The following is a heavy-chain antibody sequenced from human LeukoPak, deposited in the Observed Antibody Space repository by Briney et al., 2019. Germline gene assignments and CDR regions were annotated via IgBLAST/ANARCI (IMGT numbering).Heavy chain of an antibody. CDR2: IYPADSDT. D-gene: IGHD2-2*01. CDR1: GYSFTSYW. Sequence: GESLKISCKGSGYSFTSYWIGWVRQMPGKGLEWMGIIYPADSDTRYSPSFQGQVTISADKSISTAYLQWSSLKASDTAMYYCARGYCSSTSCQGAFDIWGQGTMVTVSS. J-gene: IGHJ3*02. CDR3: ARGYCSSTSCQGAFDI. V-gene: IGHV5-51*01.